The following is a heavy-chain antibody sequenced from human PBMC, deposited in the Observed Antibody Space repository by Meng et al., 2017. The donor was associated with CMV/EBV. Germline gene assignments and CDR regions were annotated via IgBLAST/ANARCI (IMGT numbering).Heavy chain of an antibody. Sequence: ASVKVSCKASGYTFTGYYMHWVRQAPGQGLEWMGWINPNSGGTNYAQKFQGRVTMTRDTSISTAYMELSRLRSDDTAVYYCARVIAAAGTRTPGYYGMDVWGQGTKVTVSS. V-gene: IGHV1-2*02. CDR3: ARVIAAAGTRTPGYYGMDV. CDR2: INPNSGGT. J-gene: IGHJ6*02. CDR1: GYTFTGYY. D-gene: IGHD6-13*01.